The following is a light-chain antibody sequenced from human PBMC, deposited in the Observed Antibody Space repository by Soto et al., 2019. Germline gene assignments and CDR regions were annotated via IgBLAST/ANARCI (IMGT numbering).Light chain of an antibody. Sequence: QSVMTQPPSVSAAPGHKVTISCSGSSSNIGGNSVSWYQQLPGTAPKLLIYDDNKRPSGIPDRFSGSKSCTSATLGITGFQTGDEADYYCGSWDSSLSAYVFGTGTKLTVL. J-gene: IGLJ1*01. V-gene: IGLV1-51*01. CDR3: GSWDSSLSAYV. CDR1: SSNIGGNS. CDR2: DDN.